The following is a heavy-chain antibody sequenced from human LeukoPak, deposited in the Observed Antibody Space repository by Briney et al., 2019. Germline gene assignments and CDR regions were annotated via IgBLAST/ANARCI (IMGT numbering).Heavy chain of an antibody. D-gene: IGHD4-23*01. CDR2: ISYDGSNK. CDR3: AREWGTVATPAFFDY. CDR1: RFTFRSYA. V-gene: IGHV3-30*01. Sequence: GGSLRLSCAASRFTFRSYATHWVRQAPGKGLEWVAVISYDGSNKYYADSGKGRFTISRDNSKNTLYLQMNSLRPDDTAIYYCAREWGTVATPAFFDYWGQGTLVTVSS. J-gene: IGHJ4*02.